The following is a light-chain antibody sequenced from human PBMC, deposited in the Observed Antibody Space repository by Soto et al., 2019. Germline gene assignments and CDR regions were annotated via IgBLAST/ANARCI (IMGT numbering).Light chain of an antibody. J-gene: IGKJ1*01. Sequence: AIQMTQSPSSLSASVGDRVTITCRASQGIRNDLGWYQQKPGKAPKLLIYAASSLQSGVPSRFSGSGSDTDFTLTISSLQPEDFATYYCLQDYNWWTFGQGTKVEIK. CDR2: AAS. CDR1: QGIRND. V-gene: IGKV1-6*01. CDR3: LQDYNWWT.